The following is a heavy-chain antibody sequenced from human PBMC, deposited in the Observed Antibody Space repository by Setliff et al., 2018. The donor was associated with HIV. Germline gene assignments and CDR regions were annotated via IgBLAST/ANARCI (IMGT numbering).Heavy chain of an antibody. CDR2: MSASSTTI. CDR1: GFTFSFYS. Sequence: GESLKISCAASGFTFSFYSMNWVRQAPGKGLEWVSYMSASSTTIYYADSVKGRFTISRDNAKNSLYLQMDSLRAEDTAVYYCARDLAVGFTPDYWGQGTLVTGSS. V-gene: IGHV3-48*01. J-gene: IGHJ4*02. D-gene: IGHD2-15*01. CDR3: ARDLAVGFTPDY.